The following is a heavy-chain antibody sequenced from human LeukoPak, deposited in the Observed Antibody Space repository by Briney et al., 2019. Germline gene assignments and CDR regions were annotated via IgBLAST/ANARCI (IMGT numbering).Heavy chain of an antibody. Sequence: SETLSLTCTVSGGRYGSYYWSWIRQPPGKGLEWIGYIFYLGNTFYNPSLENRLAMSVDTSKNQFSLTLSSVSDADTAVYYCAKAEKMIRGVIVTGRFDPWGQGTLVTVSS. CDR2: IFYLGNT. V-gene: IGHV4-30-4*08. J-gene: IGHJ5*02. CDR1: GGRYGSYY. CDR3: AKAEKMIRGVIVTGRFDP. D-gene: IGHD3-10*01.